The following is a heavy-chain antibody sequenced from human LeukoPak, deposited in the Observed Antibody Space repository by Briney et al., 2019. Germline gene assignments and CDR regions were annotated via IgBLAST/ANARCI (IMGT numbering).Heavy chain of an antibody. J-gene: IGHJ6*03. Sequence: PGGSLRLSCAASGLTFSSYWMSWVRQTPGKGLEWVANLNQDGSEKHYVDSAKGRFTISRDNAKNSLYLQMNSLRGEDTAVYYCAKLTRGYYCYMDVWGKGTTVTVSS. CDR1: GLTFSSYW. CDR2: LNQDGSEK. V-gene: IGHV3-7*01. CDR3: AKLTRGYYCYMDV. D-gene: IGHD1-14*01.